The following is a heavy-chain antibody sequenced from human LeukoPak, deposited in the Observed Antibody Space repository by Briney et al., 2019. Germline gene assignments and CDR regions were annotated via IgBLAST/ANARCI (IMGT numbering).Heavy chain of an antibody. Sequence: SETLSLTCTVSGGSISSYYWNWIRQPPGKGLEWIGYIYNSGSTNYNPSLKSRVTISVDTSKNQFSLKLSSVTAADTAVYYCARIGPYWYFDLWGRGTLVTVSS. V-gene: IGHV4-59*01. CDR1: GGSISSYY. CDR2: IYNSGST. CDR3: ARIGPYWYFDL. D-gene: IGHD3-10*01. J-gene: IGHJ2*01.